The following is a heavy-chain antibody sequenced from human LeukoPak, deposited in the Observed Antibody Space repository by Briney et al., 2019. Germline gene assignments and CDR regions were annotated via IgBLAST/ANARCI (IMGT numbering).Heavy chain of an antibody. Sequence: SETLSLTCAVSGGSISSGGYSWSWIRQPPGKGLEWIGYIYHSGSTYYNPSLKSRVTISVDRSKNQFSLKLSSVTAADTAVYYCARGRGKITMVRGSLLWGSFDGMDVWGQGTTVTVSS. V-gene: IGHV4-30-2*01. CDR3: ARGRGKITMVRGSLLWGSFDGMDV. J-gene: IGHJ6*02. CDR1: GGSISSGGYS. D-gene: IGHD3-10*01. CDR2: IYHSGST.